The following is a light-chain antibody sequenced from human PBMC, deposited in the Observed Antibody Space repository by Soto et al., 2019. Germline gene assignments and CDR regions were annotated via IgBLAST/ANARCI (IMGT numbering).Light chain of an antibody. CDR3: QQYGSSPPMYT. CDR1: QSVASRA. CDR2: SAS. J-gene: IGKJ2*01. V-gene: IGKV3-20*01. Sequence: IVLTQSPGTLSLSPGERATLSCRASQSVASRALAWYQQKPGQAPRLLMYSASKRATGIPDRFSGSGSGTDFTLTISRLEPEDFAIYYCQQYGSSPPMYTFGQGTKREIK.